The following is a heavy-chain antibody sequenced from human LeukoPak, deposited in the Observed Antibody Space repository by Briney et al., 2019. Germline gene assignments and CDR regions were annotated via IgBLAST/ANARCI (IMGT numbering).Heavy chain of an antibody. CDR2: INPNSGGT. V-gene: IGHV1-2*06. D-gene: IGHD3-22*01. Sequence: ASVKVSCKASGYTFTGYYMHWVRQAPGQGLEWMGRINPNSGGTNYAQKFQGRVTMTRDTSISTAYMELSSLRSEDTAVYYCARGEDYYDSSGATDYWGQGTLVTVSS. J-gene: IGHJ4*02. CDR1: GYTFTGYY. CDR3: ARGEDYYDSSGATDY.